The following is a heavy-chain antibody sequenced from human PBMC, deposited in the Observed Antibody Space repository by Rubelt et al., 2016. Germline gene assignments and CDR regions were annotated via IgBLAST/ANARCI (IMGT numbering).Heavy chain of an antibody. CDR3: VRDEYGVGGDA. V-gene: IGHV3-48*03. CDR1: GFSFNIYE. Sequence: EVQLVESGGGLVQPGGSLRLSCAASGFSFNIYEMNWVRQAPGKGLEWVSYISASGGARYCAGAGKGRFIVSRDNATNLLYLQMNNVNDDDTALYYCVRDEYGVGGDAWGQGTLVTVSS. J-gene: IGHJ5*02. D-gene: IGHD2/OR15-2a*01. CDR2: ISASGGAR.